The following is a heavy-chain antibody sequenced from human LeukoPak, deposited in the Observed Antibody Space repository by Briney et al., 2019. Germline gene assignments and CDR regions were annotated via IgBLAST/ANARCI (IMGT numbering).Heavy chain of an antibody. J-gene: IGHJ5*02. V-gene: IGHV4-38-2*02. CDR2: IYHSGST. D-gene: IGHD5-24*01. CDR3: ASDQTKRKGYSNWFDP. Sequence: SETLSLTCTVSGYSISSGYYWGWIRQPPGKGLEWIGSIYHSGSTYYNPSLKSRVTISVDTSKNQFSLKLSSVTAADTAVYYCASDQTKRKGYSNWFDPWGQGTLVTVSS. CDR1: GYSISSGYY.